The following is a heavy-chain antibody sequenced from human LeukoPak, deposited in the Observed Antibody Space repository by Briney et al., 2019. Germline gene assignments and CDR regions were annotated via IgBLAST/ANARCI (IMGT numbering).Heavy chain of an antibody. V-gene: IGHV4-34*01. CDR1: GGSFSGYY. J-gene: IGHJ5*02. CDR3: ARGHRFDP. Sequence: PSETLSLTCAVYGGSFSGYYWSWIRQPPGKGLEWIGEINHSGSTNYNPSLKSRVTISVDTSKNQFSLTLSSVTAADTAVYYCARGHRFDPWGQGTLVTVSS. CDR2: INHSGST.